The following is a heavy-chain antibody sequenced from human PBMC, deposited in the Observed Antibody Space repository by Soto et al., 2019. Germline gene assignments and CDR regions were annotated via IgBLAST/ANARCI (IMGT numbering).Heavy chain of an antibody. CDR2: ISPSSSYI. Sequence: WWSLRLSCSASVFIFSSSTLSWVRQAPGKGLEWVSCISPSSSYIYYADSVKGRFSISRDNAKNSLFLEMNNLRAEDTAVYYCARETRDSSAWGQGTLVTVSS. D-gene: IGHD1-1*01. V-gene: IGHV3-21*01. CDR1: VFIFSSST. CDR3: ARETRDSSA. J-gene: IGHJ5*02.